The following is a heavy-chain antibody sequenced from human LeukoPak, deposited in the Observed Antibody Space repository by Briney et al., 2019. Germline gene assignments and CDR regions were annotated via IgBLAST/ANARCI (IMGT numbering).Heavy chain of an antibody. CDR3: AKVSSGWYYFDY. J-gene: IGHJ4*02. Sequence: GGSLRLSCAASGFTFSSYAMGWVRQAPGKGLEWVSAISDSGGSPYYADSVKGRFTISRDNSKNTLYLQMNSLRAEDTAVYYCAKVSSGWYYFDYWGQGTLGTVSS. V-gene: IGHV3-23*01. CDR1: GFTFSSYA. CDR2: ISDSGGSP. D-gene: IGHD6-13*01.